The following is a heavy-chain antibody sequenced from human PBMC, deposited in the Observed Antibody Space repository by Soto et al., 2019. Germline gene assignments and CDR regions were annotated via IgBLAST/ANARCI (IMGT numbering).Heavy chain of an antibody. CDR3: AKGSVAARPRAWFLDYYYYGMDV. Sequence: GSLRLSCAASGFTFSSYAMSWVRQAPGKGLEWVSAISGSGGSTYYADSVKGRFTISRDNSKNTLYLQMNSLRAEDTAVYYCAKGSVAARPRAWFLDYYYYGMDVWGQGTTVTVSS. D-gene: IGHD6-6*01. CDR2: ISGSGGST. CDR1: GFTFSSYA. V-gene: IGHV3-23*01. J-gene: IGHJ6*02.